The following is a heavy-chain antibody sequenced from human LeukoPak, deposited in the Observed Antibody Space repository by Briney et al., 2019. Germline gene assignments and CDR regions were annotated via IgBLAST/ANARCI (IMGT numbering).Heavy chain of an antibody. CDR1: GFTFSSYG. Sequence: PWGSLRLSCAASGFTFSSYGMHWVRQAPGKGLEWVAVISYDGSNKYYADSVKGRFTISRDNSKNTLYLQMNSLRAEDTAVYYCAKNSYDSSSWGQGTLVTVSS. J-gene: IGHJ5*02. CDR2: ISYDGSNK. D-gene: IGHD3-22*01. CDR3: AKNSYDSSS. V-gene: IGHV3-30*18.